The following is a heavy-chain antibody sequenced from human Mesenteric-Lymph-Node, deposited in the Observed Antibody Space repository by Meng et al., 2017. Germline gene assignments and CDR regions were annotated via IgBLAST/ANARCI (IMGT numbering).Heavy chain of an antibody. V-gene: IGHV1-3*01. D-gene: IGHD7-27*01. Sequence: QVQLVQSGAEVKKPGASVKVSCKASGYRCTTYGIHWVRQAPGQRLEWMGWINGGNDNTKYSQKFQGRVTITVDTSATTAYMDLSSLRSEDTAVYYCATEVNIGLGYWGQGTLVTVSS. CDR1: GYRCTTYG. CDR3: ATEVNIGLGY. J-gene: IGHJ4*02. CDR2: INGGNDNT.